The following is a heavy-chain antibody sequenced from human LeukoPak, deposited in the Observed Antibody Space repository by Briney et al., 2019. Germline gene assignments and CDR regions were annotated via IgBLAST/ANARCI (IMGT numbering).Heavy chain of an antibody. J-gene: IGHJ4*02. Sequence: GRSLRLSCAASGFTFSSYAMHWVRQAPGKGLEWVSYISSSGSTIHYADSVKGRFTISRDNAKNSLYLQMNSLRAEDTAVYYCAREVTSSSWYDYWGQGTLVTVSS. CDR2: ISSSGSTI. CDR3: AREVTSSSWYDY. D-gene: IGHD6-13*01. V-gene: IGHV3-48*04. CDR1: GFTFSSYA.